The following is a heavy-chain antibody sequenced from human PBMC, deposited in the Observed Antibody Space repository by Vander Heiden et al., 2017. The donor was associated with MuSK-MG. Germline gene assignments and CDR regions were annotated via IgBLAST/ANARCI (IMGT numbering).Heavy chain of an antibody. J-gene: IGHJ3*02. CDR3: TSGRGPDLRYFDAFDI. D-gene: IGHD2-21*01. Sequence: EVQLVESGGGLVQPGGSLSLPCAASGFPFSRHAMHWVGQASGKGLEWVGRIRSKANSYATEYAASMKGRFTISRDDSKNTAYLQMSSLKTEDTAVYYCTSGRGPDLRYFDAFDIWGQGTMVTVSS. CDR2: IRSKANSYAT. V-gene: IGHV3-73*01. CDR1: GFPFSRHA.